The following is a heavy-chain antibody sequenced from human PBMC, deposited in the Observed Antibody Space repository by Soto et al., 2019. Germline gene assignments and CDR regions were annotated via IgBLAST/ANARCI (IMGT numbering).Heavy chain of an antibody. CDR1: GGSFSGYY. CDR3: ARGPYCTNGVCYPMLGLGMDV. Sequence: QVQLQQWGAGLLKPSETLSLTCAVYGGSFSGYYWSWIHQPPGKGLEWIGEINHSGSTNYNPSLKSRVTISVDTSKNQFSLKLSSVTAADTAVYYCARGPYCTNGVCYPMLGLGMDVWGQGTTVTVSS. D-gene: IGHD2-8*01. CDR2: INHSGST. V-gene: IGHV4-34*01. J-gene: IGHJ6*02.